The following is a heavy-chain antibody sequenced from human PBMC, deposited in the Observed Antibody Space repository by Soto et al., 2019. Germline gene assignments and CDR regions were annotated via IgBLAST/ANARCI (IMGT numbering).Heavy chain of an antibody. CDR3: ARGFDYIWGSYRHHTFFDY. CDR2: INHSGST. J-gene: IGHJ4*02. D-gene: IGHD3-16*02. V-gene: IGHV4-34*01. CDR1: GGSFSGYY. Sequence: PSETLSLTCAVYGGSFSGYYWSWIRQPPGKGLEWIGEINHSGSTNYNPSLKSRVTISVDTSKNQFSLKLSSVTAADTAVYYCARGFDYIWGSYRHHTFFDYWGQGTLVTVSS.